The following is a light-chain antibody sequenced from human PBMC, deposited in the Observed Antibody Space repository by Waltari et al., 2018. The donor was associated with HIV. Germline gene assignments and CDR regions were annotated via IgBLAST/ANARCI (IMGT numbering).Light chain of an antibody. CDR2: ADD. CDR3: QIWDMRSDHWV. Sequence: SYVLTQPPSVSVATGKTARITCARDNIGDKSVRWDQQKPGQAPILGMYADDHRPSGIPERFSGSNSENTATLTINRLEAGDEADYYCQIWDMRSDHWVFGGGTKLTV. V-gene: IGLV3-21*03. CDR1: NIGDKS. J-gene: IGLJ3*02.